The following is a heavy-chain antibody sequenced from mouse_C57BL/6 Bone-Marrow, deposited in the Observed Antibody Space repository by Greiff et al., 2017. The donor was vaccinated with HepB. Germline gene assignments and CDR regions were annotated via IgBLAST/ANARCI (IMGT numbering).Heavy chain of an antibody. J-gene: IGHJ2*01. V-gene: IGHV1-26*01. CDR3: AREGLDGYYLDY. Sequence: VQLHQSGPELVKPGASVKISCKASGYTFTDYYMNWVKQSHGKSLEWIGDINPNNGGTSYNQKFKGKATLTVDKSSSTAYMELRSLTSEDSAVYYCAREGLDGYYLDYWGQGTTLTVSS. CDR1: GYTFTDYY. CDR2: INPNNGGT. D-gene: IGHD2-3*01.